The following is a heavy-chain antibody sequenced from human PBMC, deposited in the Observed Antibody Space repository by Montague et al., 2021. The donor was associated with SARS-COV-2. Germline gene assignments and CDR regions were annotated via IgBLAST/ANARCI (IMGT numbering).Heavy chain of an antibody. CDR3: ARDAKSIVS. V-gene: IGHV3-11*01. CDR1: GFTFSDYY. CDR2: IDGSGSTI. Sequence: SRRLSLSASGFTFSDYYMSWIRQAPGKGLEWLSYIDGSGSTIYYADSVKGRFTISRDNARNSLYLQMNSLRAEDTAVYYCARDAKSIVSWGQGTLVTVSS. J-gene: IGHJ4*02.